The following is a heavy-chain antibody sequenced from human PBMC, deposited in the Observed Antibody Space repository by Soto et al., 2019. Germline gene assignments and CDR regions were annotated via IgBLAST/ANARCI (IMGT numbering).Heavy chain of an antibody. CDR2: ITGSGGDT. D-gene: IGHD6-13*01. CDR1: GFTFSSYA. V-gene: IGHV3-23*01. J-gene: IGHJ4*02. Sequence: DVQLLESGGGFIQPGGSLRLSCAASGFTFSSYAMSWVRQSPGKGLEWVSAITGSGGDTYHADSVKGRFTISRDNTKNTLYLQMNSLKAEDTAVYYCAKGSASSRPYYFDYWGQGTLVTVSS. CDR3: AKGSASSRPYYFDY.